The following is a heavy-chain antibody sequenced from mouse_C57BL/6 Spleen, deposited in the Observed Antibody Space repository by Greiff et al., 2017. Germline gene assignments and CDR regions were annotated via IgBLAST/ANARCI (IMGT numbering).Heavy chain of an antibody. D-gene: IGHD2-4*01. CDR3: ARDDYDDGYRMDY. CDR1: GYTFTSYW. CDR2: IYPGSGST. Sequence: QVQLQQPGAELVKPGASVKMSCKASGYTFTSYWITWVKQRPGQGLEWIGHIYPGSGSTNYNEKFKSKATLTVDTSSSTAYMQLSSLTSEDSAVYYCARDDYDDGYRMDYWGQGTSVTVSS. V-gene: IGHV1-55*01. J-gene: IGHJ4*01.